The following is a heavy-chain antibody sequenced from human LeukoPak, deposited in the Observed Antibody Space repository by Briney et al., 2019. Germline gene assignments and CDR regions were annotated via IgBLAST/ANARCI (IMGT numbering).Heavy chain of an antibody. Sequence: SVKVSCKASGGTFISYAISWVRQAPGQGLEWMGGIIPIFGTANYAQKFQGRVTITADESTSTAYMELSSLRSEDTAVYYCARGGRRTSPYNWFDPWGQGTLVTVSS. V-gene: IGHV1-69*13. CDR1: GGTFISYA. J-gene: IGHJ5*02. D-gene: IGHD1-1*01. CDR3: ARGGRRTSPYNWFDP. CDR2: IIPIFGTA.